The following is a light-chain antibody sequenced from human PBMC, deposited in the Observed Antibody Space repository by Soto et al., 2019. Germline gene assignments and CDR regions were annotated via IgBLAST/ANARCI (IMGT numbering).Light chain of an antibody. V-gene: IGKV3-15*01. CDR3: QKYNNWPLT. CDR2: GAS. CDR1: QSVSSN. J-gene: IGKJ3*01. Sequence: EIVMTQSPATLSVSPGERATLSCRASQSVSSNLAWYQQKPGQDPSLLIYGASTRATGIPARFSGSGSGTESTLTISSLQSKEFAVYYCQKYNNWPLTFGPGTNVHIK.